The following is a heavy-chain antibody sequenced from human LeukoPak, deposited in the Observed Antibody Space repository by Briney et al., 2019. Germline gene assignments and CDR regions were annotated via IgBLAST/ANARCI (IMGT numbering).Heavy chain of an antibody. CDR1: GGSFSGYY. CDR2: INHSGST. J-gene: IGHJ4*02. D-gene: IGHD4-11*01. CDR3: ARDDSYSNGVDY. Sequence: TSETLSLTCAVYGGSFSGYYWSWIRQPPGKGLEWIGEINHSGSTNYNPSLKSRVTISVDTSKNQFSLKLSSVTAADTAVYYCARDDSYSNGVDYWGQGTLVTVSS. V-gene: IGHV4-34*01.